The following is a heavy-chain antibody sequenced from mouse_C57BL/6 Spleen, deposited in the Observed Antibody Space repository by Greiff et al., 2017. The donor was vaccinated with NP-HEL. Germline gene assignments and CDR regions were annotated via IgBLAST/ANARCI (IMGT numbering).Heavy chain of an antibody. Sequence: QVQLQQPGAELVRPGSSVKLSCKASGYTFTSYWMHWVKQRPIQGLEWIGNIDPSDSETHYNQKFKDKATLTVDKSSSTAYMQLSSLTSEDSAVYYCATTLYDYAMDYWGQGTSVTVSS. J-gene: IGHJ4*01. V-gene: IGHV1-52*01. CDR2: IDPSDSET. CDR3: ATTLYDYAMDY. CDR1: GYTFTSYW. D-gene: IGHD1-1*01.